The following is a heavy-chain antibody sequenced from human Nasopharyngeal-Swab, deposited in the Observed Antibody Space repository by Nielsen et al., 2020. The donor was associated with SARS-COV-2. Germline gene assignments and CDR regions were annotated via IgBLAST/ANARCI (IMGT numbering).Heavy chain of an antibody. CDR1: GFTFDDYA. D-gene: IGHD6-6*01. J-gene: IGHJ4*02. V-gene: IGHV3-9*01. CDR2: ISWNSGTI. Sequence: GGSLRLSCAASGFTFDDYAMHWVRQAPGKGLEWVSGISWNSGTIGYADSVKGRFTISRDNAKNPLYLQMNSLRAEDTAVYYCAAEPPTTIGARPDYWGQGTLVTVSS. CDR3: AAEPPTTIGARPDY.